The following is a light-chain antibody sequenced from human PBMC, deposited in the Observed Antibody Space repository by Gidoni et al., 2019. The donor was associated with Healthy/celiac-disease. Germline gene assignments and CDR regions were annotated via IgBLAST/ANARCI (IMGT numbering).Light chain of an antibody. CDR2: QDS. J-gene: IGLJ2*01. Sequence: SYELTQPPSVSVSPGQTASITCSGDKLGDKYACWYQQKPGQSPVLVIYQDSKRRSGIPERFSGANSGNTATLTISGTQAMDEADYYCQAWDTYVVFGGGTKLTVL. V-gene: IGLV3-1*01. CDR3: QAWDTYVV. CDR1: KLGDKY.